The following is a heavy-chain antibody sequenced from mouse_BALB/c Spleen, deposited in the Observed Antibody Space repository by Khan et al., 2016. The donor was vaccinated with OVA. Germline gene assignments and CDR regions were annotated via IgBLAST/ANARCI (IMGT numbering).Heavy chain of an antibody. V-gene: IGHV2-6-1*01. Sequence: QVQLQQSGPGLVAPSQSLSITCTISGFSLTNYGIHWVRQPPGKGLEWLVVIWSDGSTTYNSTPKSRLSITKDNSKSQVLLKMNSLQTDDTAMYYCARQPYYHYYALDYWGQGTSVTVSS. CDR2: IWSDGST. CDR3: ARQPYYHYYALDY. CDR1: GFSLTNYG. D-gene: IGHD2-10*01. J-gene: IGHJ4*01.